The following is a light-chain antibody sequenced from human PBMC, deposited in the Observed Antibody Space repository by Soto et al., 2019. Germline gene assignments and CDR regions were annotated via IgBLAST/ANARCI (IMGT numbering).Light chain of an antibody. CDR2: WAS. V-gene: IGKV4-1*01. CDR3: QQYESTPPT. CDR1: QSVLYSSNNKNY. Sequence: DIVMTQSPDSLAVSLGERATINCKSSQSVLYSSNNKNYLAWYQQRPGQPPKLLIYWASTRESGVPDRFSGSXXGTDFTLTITXLXXXXXXXXYCQQYESTPPTFGQGTKLEIK. J-gene: IGKJ2*01.